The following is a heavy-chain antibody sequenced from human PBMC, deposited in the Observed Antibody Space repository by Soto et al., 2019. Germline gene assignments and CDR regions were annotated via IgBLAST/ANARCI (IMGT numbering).Heavy chain of an antibody. J-gene: IGHJ4*02. Sequence: QVQLVESGGGVVQPGRSLRLSCAASGFTFSSYGMHWVRQAPGKGLEWVAVISYDGSNKYYADSVKGRFTISRDNSKNTLYLQINSLRAEDTAVYYCAKGAWDYWGQGTLVTVSS. CDR1: GFTFSSYG. CDR2: ISYDGSNK. V-gene: IGHV3-30*18. CDR3: AKGAWDY.